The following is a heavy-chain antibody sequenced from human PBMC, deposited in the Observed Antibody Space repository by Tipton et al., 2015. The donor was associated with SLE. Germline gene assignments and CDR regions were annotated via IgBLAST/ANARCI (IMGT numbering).Heavy chain of an antibody. J-gene: IGHJ4*02. CDR2: ISYDGSNK. V-gene: IGHV3-30*04. CDR1: GFTFGDFA. Sequence: SLRLSCAASGFTFGDFAMHWVRQAPGKGLEWVAVISYDGSNKYYADSVKGRFTISRDNSKNTLYLQMNSLRAEDTAVYYCARDGFIAAAGPYYFDYWGQGTLVTVSS. CDR3: ARDGFIAAAGPYYFDY. D-gene: IGHD6-13*01.